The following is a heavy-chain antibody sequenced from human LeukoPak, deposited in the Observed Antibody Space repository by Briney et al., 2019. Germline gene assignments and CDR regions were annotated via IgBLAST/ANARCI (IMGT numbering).Heavy chain of an antibody. J-gene: IGHJ3*02. CDR1: GFTFSSYE. V-gene: IGHV3-21*01. CDR3: AILAAAGTDAFDI. CDR2: ISSSSSYI. D-gene: IGHD6-13*01. Sequence: AGGSLRLSCTASGFTFSSYEMNWVRQAPGKGLEWVSSISSSSSYIYYADSVKGRFTISRDNAKNSLYLQMNSLRAEDTAVYYCAILAAAGTDAFDIWGQGTMVTVSS.